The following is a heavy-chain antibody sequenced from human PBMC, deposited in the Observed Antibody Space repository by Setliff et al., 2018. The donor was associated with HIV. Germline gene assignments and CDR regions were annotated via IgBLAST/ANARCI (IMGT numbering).Heavy chain of an antibody. D-gene: IGHD2-8*01. J-gene: IGHJ4*02. CDR2: IGTYSGNT. Sequence: GASVKVSCKASGYNFTNYGIGWVRQAPGQGLEYLGWIGTYSGNTDYAQSVQGRVTMTRDTSTGTVYMDLRSLRSDDTAMYYCAREKYGDKFDYWGQGTLGTVS. V-gene: IGHV1-18*01. CDR1: GYNFTNYG. CDR3: AREKYGDKFDY.